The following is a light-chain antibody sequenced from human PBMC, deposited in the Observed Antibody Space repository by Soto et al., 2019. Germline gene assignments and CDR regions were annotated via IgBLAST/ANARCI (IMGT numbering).Light chain of an antibody. CDR2: DAS. CDR3: QQRST. Sequence: EIVLTQSPATLSLSPGERVTLSCRASQSVTTYLAWYQQKPGQAPRLLIYDASTRATGIPARFSGSESGTDFTLTISSLEPEDFAVYYCQQRSTFGQGTRLEIK. V-gene: IGKV3-11*01. J-gene: IGKJ5*01. CDR1: QSVTTY.